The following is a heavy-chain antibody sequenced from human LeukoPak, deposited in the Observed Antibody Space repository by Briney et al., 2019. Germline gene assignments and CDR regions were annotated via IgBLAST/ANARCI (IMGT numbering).Heavy chain of an antibody. CDR1: GFTFSSYA. CDR2: ISGSGGST. Sequence: GGSLRLSCAASGFTFSSYAMSWVRQAPGKRLEWVSAISGSGGSTYYADSVKGRFTISRDNSKNTLYLQMNSLRAEDTAVYYCAQQQLDDWYFDLWGRGTLVTVSS. D-gene: IGHD6-13*01. CDR3: AQQQLDDWYFDL. V-gene: IGHV3-23*01. J-gene: IGHJ2*01.